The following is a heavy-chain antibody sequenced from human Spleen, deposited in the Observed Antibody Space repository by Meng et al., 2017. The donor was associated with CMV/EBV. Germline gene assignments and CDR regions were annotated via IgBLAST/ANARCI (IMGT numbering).Heavy chain of an antibody. J-gene: IGHJ4*02. D-gene: IGHD2-2*01. Sequence: GESLKISCAASGFTFSSHWMTWVRQAPGKGLEWVANINQDGSQKNYVDSVKGRFTISRDNAKNSLFLQMNSLRAEDTAVYYCARDRFCSSTTCFNPDQWGQGTLVTVSS. V-gene: IGHV3-7*03. CDR2: INQDGSQK. CDR1: GFTFSSHW. CDR3: ARDRFCSSTTCFNPDQ.